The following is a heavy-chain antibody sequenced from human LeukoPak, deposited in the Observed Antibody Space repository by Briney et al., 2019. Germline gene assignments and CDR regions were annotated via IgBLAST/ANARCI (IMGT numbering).Heavy chain of an antibody. J-gene: IGHJ4*02. CDR2: IYYSGST. D-gene: IGHD6-13*01. CDR3: ARGYSGSWYDDYFDY. V-gene: IGHV4-39*07. Sequence: SETLSLTCTVSGGSLGSSTYHWAWIRQSPGKGLEWIGSIYYSGSTYYNPSLKSRVTISVDTSKNQFSLRMSSVTAADTAVYYCARGYSGSWYDDYFDYWGQGTLVTVSS. CDR1: GGSLGSSTYH.